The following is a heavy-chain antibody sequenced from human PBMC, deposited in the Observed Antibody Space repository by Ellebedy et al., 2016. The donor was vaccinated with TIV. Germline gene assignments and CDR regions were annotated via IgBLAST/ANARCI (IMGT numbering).Heavy chain of an antibody. D-gene: IGHD3-10*01. J-gene: IGHJ5*02. CDR1: GGSFSCSSCY. V-gene: IGHV4-39*01. Sequence: SETLSLTCTVSGGSFSCSSCYWGWIRQPPGKGLEWIGSIYYTGSTYYNPSLKSRLTISIDTSKNQHSLKLTSVTAADTAVYYCARWFGELLYVRWFDPWGQGTLVTVSS. CDR2: IYYTGST. CDR3: ARWFGELLYVRWFDP.